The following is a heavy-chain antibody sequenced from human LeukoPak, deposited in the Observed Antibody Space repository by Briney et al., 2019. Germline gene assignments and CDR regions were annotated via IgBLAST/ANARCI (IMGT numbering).Heavy chain of an antibody. J-gene: IGHJ3*02. Sequence: GGSLRLSCAASGFTFSSYWMSWVRQAPGKGLEWVANIKQDGSEKYYVDSVKGRFTISRDNAKNSLYLQMNSLRAEDTAVYYCARDSLARYSSGLAFDIWGQGTMVTVSS. CDR3: ARDSLARYSSGLAFDI. V-gene: IGHV3-7*01. D-gene: IGHD5-18*01. CDR1: GFTFSSYW. CDR2: IKQDGSEK.